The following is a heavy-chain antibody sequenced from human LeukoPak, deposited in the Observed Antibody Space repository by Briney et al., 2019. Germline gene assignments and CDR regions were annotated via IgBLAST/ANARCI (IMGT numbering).Heavy chain of an antibody. CDR1: GFTFSSYG. V-gene: IGHV3-30*02. D-gene: IGHD3-10*01. J-gene: IGHJ4*02. Sequence: PGGSLRLSCAASGFTFSSYGMHWVRQAPGKGLEWVAFIRYDESNKYYADSVKGRFTISRDNSKNTLYLQMNSLRAEDTAVYYCAKEILWFGESAFDYWGQGALVTVSS. CDR2: IRYDESNK. CDR3: AKEILWFGESAFDY.